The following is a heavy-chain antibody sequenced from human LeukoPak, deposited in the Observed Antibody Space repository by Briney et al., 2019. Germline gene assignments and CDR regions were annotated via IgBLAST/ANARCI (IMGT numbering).Heavy chain of an antibody. CDR2: ISFDGKNK. Sequence: GSLRLSCEASGFTLGNYAMHWVRQAPGKGLEWVTNISFDGKNKHYVGSVKGRFTISRDNSKNTLYLQMSTLRPEDTAVYYCTRGPATDYYDTSGYCDYWGQGTLVSVSS. CDR1: GFTLGNYA. CDR3: TRGPATDYYDTSGYCDY. J-gene: IGHJ4*02. V-gene: IGHV3-30*15. D-gene: IGHD3-22*01.